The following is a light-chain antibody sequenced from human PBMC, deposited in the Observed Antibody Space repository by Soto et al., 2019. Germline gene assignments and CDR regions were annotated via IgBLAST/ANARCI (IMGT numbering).Light chain of an antibody. V-gene: IGLV7-43*01. J-gene: IGLJ3*02. CDR2: NIN. CDR1: AGAVTSDYL. Sequence: QAVVTQESSLTVSPGGTVTLTCASSAGAVTSDYLPNWIQQKPGQAPRTLIYNINNKHSWTPARFSGSLVGGKAALSLSGWQPEDEAEDFLLVSPGGAWVVRRRTKLTVL. CDR3: LVSPGGAWV.